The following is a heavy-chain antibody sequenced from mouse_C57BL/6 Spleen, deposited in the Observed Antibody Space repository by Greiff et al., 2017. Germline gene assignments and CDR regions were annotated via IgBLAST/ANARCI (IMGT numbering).Heavy chain of an antibody. CDR2: IYPSDSDT. J-gene: IGHJ4*01. CDR1: GYTFTSYW. D-gene: IGHD2-5*01. Sequence: QVQLQQPGAELVKPGASVKVSCKASGYTFTSYWMHWVKQRPGQGLEWIGMIYPSDSDTNYNQKFKGKATVTVDKSSSTAYMQLSSLTSEVSAVYCCGSTIVSYYAMDYWGQGTSVTVSS. V-gene: IGHV1-74*01. CDR3: GSTIVSYYAMDY.